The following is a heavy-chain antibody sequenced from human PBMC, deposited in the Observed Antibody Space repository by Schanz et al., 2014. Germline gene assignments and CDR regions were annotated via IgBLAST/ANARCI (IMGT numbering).Heavy chain of an antibody. CDR1: GFSFTTYA. CDR3: VSQTGSPNY. D-gene: IGHD6-13*01. Sequence: EVQLVESGGGLVQPGGSLRLSCASSGFSFTTYAMSWVRQAPGKGLEWVSGISGSGASTYYADSVKGRFTISRDNSKNTLYLQMNSLRVEDTAVYFCVSQTGSPNYWGQGTLXTVSS. V-gene: IGHV3-23*04. J-gene: IGHJ4*02. CDR2: ISGSGAST.